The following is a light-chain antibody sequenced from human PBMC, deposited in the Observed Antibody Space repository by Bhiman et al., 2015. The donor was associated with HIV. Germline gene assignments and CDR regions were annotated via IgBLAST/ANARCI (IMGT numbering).Light chain of an antibody. V-gene: IGLV2-14*01. J-gene: IGLJ1*01. CDR1: SNDVGGYDY. Sequence: QPASVSGSPGQSITISCTGTSNDVGGYDYVSWYQKHPGKAPKLMIYDVSERPSGVSNRFSGSTSGNTASLTISGLQAEDEADYYCSSYTSSSTYVFGTGTKVTVL. CDR2: DVS. CDR3: SSYTSSSTYV.